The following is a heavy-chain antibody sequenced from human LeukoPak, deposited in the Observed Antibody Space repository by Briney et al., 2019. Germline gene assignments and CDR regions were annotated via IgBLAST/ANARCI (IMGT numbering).Heavy chain of an antibody. Sequence: SETLSLTCTVSGGSISSSSYYWGWIRQPPGKGLEWIGSIYYSGSTYYNPSLESRVTISVDTSKNQFSLKLSSVTAADTAVYYCANLDRLYYYDSSGRFDYWGQGTLVTVSS. CDR3: ANLDRLYYYDSSGRFDY. CDR1: GGSISSSSYY. V-gene: IGHV4-39*01. J-gene: IGHJ4*02. CDR2: IYYSGST. D-gene: IGHD3-22*01.